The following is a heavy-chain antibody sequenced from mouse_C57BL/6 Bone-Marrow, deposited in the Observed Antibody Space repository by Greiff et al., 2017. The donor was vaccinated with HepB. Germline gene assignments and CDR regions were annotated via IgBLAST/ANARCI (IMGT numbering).Heavy chain of an antibody. CDR3: AIRDYYGSSYGWYFDV. V-gene: IGHV1-54*01. Sequence: VQLQQSGAELVRPGTSVKVSCKASGYAFTNYLIEWVKQRPGQGLEWIGVINPGSGGTNYNEKFKGKATLTADKSSSTAYMQLSSLTSEDSAVYYCAIRDYYGSSYGWYFDVWGTGTTVTVSS. D-gene: IGHD1-1*01. CDR2: INPGSGGT. CDR1: GYAFTNYL. J-gene: IGHJ1*03.